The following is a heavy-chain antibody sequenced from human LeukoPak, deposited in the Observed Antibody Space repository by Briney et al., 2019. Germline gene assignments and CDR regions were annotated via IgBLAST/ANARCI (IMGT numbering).Heavy chain of an antibody. Sequence: ASVKVSCKASGYTFTSYAMNWVRQAPGQGLEWMGIINPSGGSTSYAQKFQGRVTMTRDTSTSTVYMELSSLRSEDTAVYYCARRVVYGYLGYYYYGMDVWGQGTTVTVSS. J-gene: IGHJ6*02. V-gene: IGHV1-46*01. CDR3: ARRVVYGYLGYYYYGMDV. CDR1: GYTFTSYA. CDR2: INPSGGST. D-gene: IGHD5-18*01.